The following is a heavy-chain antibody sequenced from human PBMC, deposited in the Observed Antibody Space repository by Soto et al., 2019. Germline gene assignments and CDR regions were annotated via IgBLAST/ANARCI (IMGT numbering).Heavy chain of an antibody. J-gene: IGHJ3*02. Sequence: PGGSLRLSCAASGFTFSIYSISWVRQAPWKGLEWVSGIGGGGDDTNYADSVKGRFIISRDNSKSTLSLQMDGLRAEDTAVYYCAKDRMHHNPVWDPFDIWGQGTMVTVSS. V-gene: IGHV3-23*01. CDR3: AKDRMHHNPVWDPFDI. CDR1: GFTFSIYS. D-gene: IGHD2-15*01. CDR2: IGGGGDDT.